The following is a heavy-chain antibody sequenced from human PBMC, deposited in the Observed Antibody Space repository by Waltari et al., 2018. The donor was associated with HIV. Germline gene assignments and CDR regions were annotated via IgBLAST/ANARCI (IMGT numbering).Heavy chain of an antibody. Sequence: EVQLVESGGGLVQPGGSLRVSCAASGLTLSSCWMGWVRQPPGKGLEWVANIRHDGSDRYYVESVKGRFTISRDNAKSSLYLQMNSLRAEDTAVYYCARDRYISGTYYGLEDWGQGTLVTVSS. J-gene: IGHJ1*01. CDR1: GLTLSSCW. V-gene: IGHV3-7*01. CDR3: ARDRYISGTYYGLED. CDR2: IRHDGSDR. D-gene: IGHD1-26*01.